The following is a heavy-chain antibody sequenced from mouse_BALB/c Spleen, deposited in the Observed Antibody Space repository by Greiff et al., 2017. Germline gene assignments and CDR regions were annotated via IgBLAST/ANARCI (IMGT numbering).Heavy chain of an antibody. CDR3: ARWGTSYGNYADYAMDY. CDR1: GYAFTNYL. D-gene: IGHD2-1*01. Sequence: QVQLKESGAELVRPGTSVKVSCKASGYAFTNYLIEWVKQRPGQGLEWIGVINPGSGGTNYNEKFKGKATLTADKSSSTAYMQLSSLTSDDSAVYFCARWGTSYGNYADYAMDYWGQGTSVTVSS. V-gene: IGHV1-54*01. J-gene: IGHJ4*01. CDR2: INPGSGGT.